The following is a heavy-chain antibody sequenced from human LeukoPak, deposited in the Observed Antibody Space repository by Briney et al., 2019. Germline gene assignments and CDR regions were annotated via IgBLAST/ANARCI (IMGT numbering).Heavy chain of an antibody. Sequence: GGSQRLSCAASGFTFSSYAMSWVRQAPGKGLEWVSAISGSGGIKYYADSVKGRFTISRDNAKNSLYLQMNSLRAEDTAVYYCAREPTTVTTDASFDYWGQGTLVTVSS. CDR1: GFTFSSYA. J-gene: IGHJ4*02. CDR2: ISGSGGIK. V-gene: IGHV3-23*01. CDR3: AREPTTVTTDASFDY. D-gene: IGHD4-17*01.